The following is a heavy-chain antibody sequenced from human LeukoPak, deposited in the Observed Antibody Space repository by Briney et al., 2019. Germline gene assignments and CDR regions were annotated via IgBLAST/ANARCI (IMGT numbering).Heavy chain of an antibody. CDR3: AAGSWYDRFDY. CDR1: GGSFSGYY. V-gene: IGHV4-34*01. J-gene: IGHJ4*02. D-gene: IGHD6-13*01. Sequence: SETLSLTCAVYGGSFSGYYWSWIRQPPGKGLEWIGEINHSGSTYYNPSLKSRVTISVDTSKNQFSLKLSSVTAADTAVYYCAAGSWYDRFDYWGQGTLVTVSS. CDR2: INHSGST.